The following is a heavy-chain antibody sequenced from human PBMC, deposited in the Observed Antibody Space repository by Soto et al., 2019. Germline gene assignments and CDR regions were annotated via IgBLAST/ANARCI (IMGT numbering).Heavy chain of an antibody. J-gene: IGHJ4*02. CDR2: IYYSGST. CDR3: AKGYCSGGSCSKDY. CDR1: GGSITSSSYY. V-gene: IGHV4-39*01. D-gene: IGHD2-15*01. Sequence: QLQLQESGPGLVKPSETLSLTCTVSGGSITSSSYYWGWIRQPPGKGLEWIGRIYYSGSTYYNPPLKSRVIMSVDTTQNQFSLKLSSVTAADTAVYYCAKGYCSGGSCSKDYWGQGTLVTVSS.